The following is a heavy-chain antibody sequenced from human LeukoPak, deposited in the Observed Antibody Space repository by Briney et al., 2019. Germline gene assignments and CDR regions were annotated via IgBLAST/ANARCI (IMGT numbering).Heavy chain of an antibody. J-gene: IGHJ4*02. CDR1: GYSISSGYY. CDR2: IYHSGST. Sequence: SETLSPTCAVSGYSISSGYYWGWIRPPPGKGLEWIGSIYHSGSTYYNPSLKSRVTISVDTSKNQFSLKLSSVTAADTAVYYCARHSPNWGINYWGQGTLVTVSS. V-gene: IGHV4-38-2*01. CDR3: ARHSPNWGINY. D-gene: IGHD7-27*01.